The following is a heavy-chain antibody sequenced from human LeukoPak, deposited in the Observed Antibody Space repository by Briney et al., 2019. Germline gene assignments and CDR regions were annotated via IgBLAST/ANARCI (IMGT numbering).Heavy chain of an antibody. D-gene: IGHD3-22*01. Sequence: GGSLRLSCAASGSTFDDYAMHWVRQAPGKGLEWVSLISGDGGSTYYADSVKGRFTISRDDSKNSLYLQMNSLRTEDTALYYCAKALADRDLPYYYDSSAYYLGLGYWGQGTLVTVSS. CDR3: AKALADRDLPYYYDSSAYYLGLGY. CDR1: GSTFDDYA. J-gene: IGHJ4*02. CDR2: ISGDGGST. V-gene: IGHV3-43*02.